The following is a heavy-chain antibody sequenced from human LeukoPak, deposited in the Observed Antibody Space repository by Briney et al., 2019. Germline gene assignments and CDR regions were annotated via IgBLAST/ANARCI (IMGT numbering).Heavy chain of an antibody. J-gene: IGHJ4*02. CDR3: ARDLYCSSTSCYDD. CDR1: GGSISSSSYY. Sequence: SETLSLTCTVSGGSISSSSYYWGWIRQPPGKGLEWIGRIYTSGSTNYNPSLKSRVTMSVDTSKNQFSLKLSSVTAADTAVYYCARDLYCSSTSCYDDWGQGTLVTVSS. D-gene: IGHD2-2*01. V-gene: IGHV4-39*07. CDR2: IYTSGST.